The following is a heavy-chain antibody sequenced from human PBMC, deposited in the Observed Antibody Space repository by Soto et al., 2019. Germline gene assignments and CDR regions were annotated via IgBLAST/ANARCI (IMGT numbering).Heavy chain of an antibody. CDR2: LSGSGGST. CDR1: GFTFSSYA. V-gene: IGHV3-23*01. Sequence: EVQLLESGGGLVQPGGSLRLSCAASGFTFSSYAMSWARQAPGKGLEWVSALSGSGGSTYYADSVKGLFTISSDNSNNTVTLQMNSLRAEDTAVYYIAKGQWESYSIPPGEYYYGMDVWGHGTTVTVSS. J-gene: IGHJ6*02. D-gene: IGHD4-4*01. CDR3: AKGQWESYSIPPGEYYYGMDV.